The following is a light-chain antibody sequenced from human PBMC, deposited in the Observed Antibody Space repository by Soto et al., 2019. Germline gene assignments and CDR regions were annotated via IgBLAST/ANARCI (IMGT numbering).Light chain of an antibody. Sequence: EIVMNQSPGSRAVSLGESPTLRFKPSQSILHTSNGMNYLAWYQQKPGQPPKRLIYWASTRESGVPDRFSGSGSGTDFTLTISSLQAEDVAVYYCQHYFTTPISFGGGTKVDI. CDR2: WAS. V-gene: IGKV4-1*01. CDR1: QSILHTSNGMNY. CDR3: QHYFTTPIS. J-gene: IGKJ4*01.